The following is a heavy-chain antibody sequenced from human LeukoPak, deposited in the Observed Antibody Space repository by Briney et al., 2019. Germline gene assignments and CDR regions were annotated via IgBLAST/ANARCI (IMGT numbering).Heavy chain of an antibody. CDR1: GFTFSSYG. D-gene: IGHD3-3*01. CDR2: ISYDGSNK. Sequence: PGGSLRLSCAASGFTFSSYGMHWVRQAPGKGLEWVAVISYDGSNKYYADSVKGRFTISRDNSKNTLYLQMNSLRAEDTAVYYCAKDGTIFGVVPYYYYGMDVWGQGTTVTVSS. J-gene: IGHJ6*02. V-gene: IGHV3-30*18. CDR3: AKDGTIFGVVPYYYYGMDV.